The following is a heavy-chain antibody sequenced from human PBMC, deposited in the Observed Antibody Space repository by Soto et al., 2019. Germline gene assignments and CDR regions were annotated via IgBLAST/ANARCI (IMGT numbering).Heavy chain of an antibody. CDR2: IHHSGRT. J-gene: IGHJ4*02. Sequence: QMQLPESGPGLVKPSETLSLTCAVSSASIISEQRWSWVRQPPGKGLEWIGEIHHSGRTNNNPSLRSRVTLSVDRSKNLSSLKLNSVTAADTAVFYCERSFGWYAIDQWGQGTLVIVSS. CDR3: ERSFGWYAIDQ. D-gene: IGHD5-18*01. CDR1: SASIISEQR. V-gene: IGHV4-4*02.